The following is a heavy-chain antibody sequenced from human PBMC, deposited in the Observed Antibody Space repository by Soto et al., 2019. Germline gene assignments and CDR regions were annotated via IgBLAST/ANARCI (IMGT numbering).Heavy chain of an antibody. CDR2: ISGSGGST. Sequence: EVQLLASGGGLVQPGGSLRLSCAASGFTFSSYAMSWVRQAPGKGLEWVSAISGSGGSTYYADSVKGRFTISRDNSKNTLYLQMNSLRAEDTAVYYCAKEIYCSSTSCYIRAIYYYYYGMDVWGQGTTVTVSS. CDR1: GFTFSSYA. CDR3: AKEIYCSSTSCYIRAIYYYYYGMDV. J-gene: IGHJ6*02. V-gene: IGHV3-23*01. D-gene: IGHD2-2*02.